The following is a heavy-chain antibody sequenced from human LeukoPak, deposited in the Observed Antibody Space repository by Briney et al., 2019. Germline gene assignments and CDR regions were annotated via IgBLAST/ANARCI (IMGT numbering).Heavy chain of an antibody. Sequence: GGSLRLSCAASGFTFSSYVMNWVRQAPGKGLEWVSSISDNGVTRYYADSVKGRFTISRDNSKNTLYLQMNSLRAEDTAVYYCAKGLGLVTMIVVVTSPFGYWGQGTLVTVSS. CDR1: GFTFSSYV. CDR3: AKGLGLVTMIVVVTSPFGY. J-gene: IGHJ4*02. V-gene: IGHV3-23*01. D-gene: IGHD3-22*01. CDR2: ISDNGVTR.